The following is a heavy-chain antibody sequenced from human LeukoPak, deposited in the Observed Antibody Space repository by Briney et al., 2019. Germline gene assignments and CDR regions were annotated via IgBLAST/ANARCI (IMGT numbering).Heavy chain of an antibody. V-gene: IGHV4-59*01. D-gene: IGHD4-17*01. CDR3: ARVSLDEYGDYAPGDY. Sequence: PSETLSLTCTVSDDSISDYYRGWIRQPPGKGLEWIGYFHNSGTSTYNPSLKSRVTISADTSKNQFSLKLNSLTTADTAVYYCARVSLDEYGDYAPGDYWGQGTLVTVSS. CDR2: FHNSGTS. J-gene: IGHJ4*02. CDR1: DDSISDYY.